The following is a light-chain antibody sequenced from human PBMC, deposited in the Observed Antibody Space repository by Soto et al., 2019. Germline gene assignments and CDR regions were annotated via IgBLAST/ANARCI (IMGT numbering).Light chain of an antibody. V-gene: IGKV1-5*03. Sequence: DIQMTQSPSTLSGSVGDRVTITCRASQSISNWLAWHQQKPGKVPKILIYKASSLESGVPSRFSGSGSGTEFTLTISSLQPDDFATYYCQQYNSYPITFGQGTRLEIK. CDR2: KAS. CDR1: QSISNW. CDR3: QQYNSYPIT. J-gene: IGKJ5*01.